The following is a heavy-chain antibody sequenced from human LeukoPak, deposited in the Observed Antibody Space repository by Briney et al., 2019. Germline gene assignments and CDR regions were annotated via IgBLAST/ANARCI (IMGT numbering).Heavy chain of an antibody. Sequence: PGGSLRLSCAASGFTFSSYGMHWVRQAPGKGLEWVAFIRYDGSNKYYADSVKGRFTISRDNSKNTLYLQMNSLRAEDTAVYYCARDSYDYYDSSGSYYFDYWGQGTLVTVSS. J-gene: IGHJ4*02. CDR2: IRYDGSNK. CDR3: ARDSYDYYDSSGSYYFDY. CDR1: GFTFSSYG. V-gene: IGHV3-30*02. D-gene: IGHD3-22*01.